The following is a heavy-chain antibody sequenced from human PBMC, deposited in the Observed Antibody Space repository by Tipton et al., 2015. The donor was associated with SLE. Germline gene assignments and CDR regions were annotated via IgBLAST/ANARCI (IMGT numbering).Heavy chain of an antibody. V-gene: IGHV4-34*01. CDR3: ARGEGYYGSGSYQGWFDP. CDR1: GFTFSSFE. CDR2: INHSGST. Sequence: LRLSCAASGFTFSSFEMNWVRQPPGKGLEWIGEINHSGSTNYNPSLKSRVTISVDTSKNQFSLKLDSVTAADTAVYYCARGEGYYGSGSYQGWFDPWGQGTLVTVSS. J-gene: IGHJ5*02. D-gene: IGHD3-10*01.